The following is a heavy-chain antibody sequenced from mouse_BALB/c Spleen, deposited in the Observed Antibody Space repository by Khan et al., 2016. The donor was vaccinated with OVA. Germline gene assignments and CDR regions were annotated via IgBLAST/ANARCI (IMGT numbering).Heavy chain of an antibody. CDR1: GYTFTSYW. J-gene: IGHJ3*01. V-gene: IGHV1S132*01. D-gene: IGHD2-1*01. CDR3: ARGYFGNYEFVY. Sequence: VQLQESGAELVKPGASVKLSCKTSGYTFTSYWIQWVKQRPGQGLGWIGQIFPGTGTTYYNENFKGKATLTVDTSSSTVYMQLSSLTSEDSAVYFCARGYFGNYEFVYWGQGTLVTVSP. CDR2: IFPGTGTT.